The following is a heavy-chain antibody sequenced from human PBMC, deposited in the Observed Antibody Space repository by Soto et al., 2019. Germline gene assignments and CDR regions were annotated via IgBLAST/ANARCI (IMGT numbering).Heavy chain of an antibody. CDR3: AKPITLTTDSYGMDV. CDR1: GFTFSSYA. V-gene: IGHV3-23*01. Sequence: EVQLLESGGGLVQPGGSLRLSCAASGFTFSSYAMSWVRQAPGKGLEWVSALSGSGTSTHYADSVRGRFTISRDNSRNTLYLQMNSLRAEDTAVYYCAKPITLTTDSYGMDVGGQGTTVTVSS. J-gene: IGHJ6*02. CDR2: LSGSGTST. D-gene: IGHD4-17*01.